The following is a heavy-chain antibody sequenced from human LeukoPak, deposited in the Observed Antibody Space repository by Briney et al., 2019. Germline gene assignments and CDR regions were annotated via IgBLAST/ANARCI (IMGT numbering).Heavy chain of an antibody. Sequence: PGGSLRLSCAASGFAFNTYSMNWVRQAPGKGLEWVSSISSSGSYIYYADSVKGRFTISRENAKKSLYLQMNSLSAEDTAMYYCATGQGIAVAGPDYWGQGTLVTVSS. J-gene: IGHJ4*02. CDR2: ISSSGSYI. CDR3: ATGQGIAVAGPDY. V-gene: IGHV3-21*01. D-gene: IGHD6-19*01. CDR1: GFAFNTYS.